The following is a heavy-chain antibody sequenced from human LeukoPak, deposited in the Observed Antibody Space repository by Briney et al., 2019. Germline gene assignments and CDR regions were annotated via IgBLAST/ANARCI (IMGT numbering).Heavy chain of an antibody. CDR3: ARHGADIVVVPSGSIVY. CDR1: GGSISSSTYY. J-gene: IGHJ4*02. CDR2: IYSSGSS. V-gene: IGHV4-39*01. D-gene: IGHD2-2*01. Sequence: SETLSLTCTVSGGSISSSTYYWGWIRQPPGKGLEWIGGIYSSGSSYYNLSLKSRVTISVDTSKNQFSLKLSSVTAADTAVYYCARHGADIVVVPSGSIVYWGQGTLVTVPS.